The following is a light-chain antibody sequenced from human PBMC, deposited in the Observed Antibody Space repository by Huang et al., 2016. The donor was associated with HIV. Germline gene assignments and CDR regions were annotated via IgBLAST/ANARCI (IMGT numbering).Light chain of an antibody. CDR2: EVS. Sequence: DIVMTQTPLSLSVTPGQPASISCKSSQSLLHRDGKTYWYWYLHKPGHSPQLLVDEVSNRFSGVPDRFSGGGSWTDFTLKISRVEAEDVGVYYCMQSIQRPLTFGGGTKVEIK. CDR3: MQSIQRPLT. V-gene: IGKV2D-29*02. J-gene: IGKJ4*01. CDR1: QSLLHRDGKTY.